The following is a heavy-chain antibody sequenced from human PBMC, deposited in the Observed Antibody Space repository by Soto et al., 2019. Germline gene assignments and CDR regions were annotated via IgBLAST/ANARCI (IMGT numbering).Heavy chain of an antibody. Sequence: SETLSLTCTVSGGSISSSSYYWGWIRQPPGKGLEWIGSIYYSGSTNYDPSLKSRVTISIDTSKNQFSLKLSSVTAADTAVYYCARAWNYGSGSYRDYYYYGMDVWGQGTTVTVSS. D-gene: IGHD3-10*01. V-gene: IGHV4-39*07. CDR3: ARAWNYGSGSYRDYYYYGMDV. CDR1: GGSISSSSYY. J-gene: IGHJ6*02. CDR2: IYYSGST.